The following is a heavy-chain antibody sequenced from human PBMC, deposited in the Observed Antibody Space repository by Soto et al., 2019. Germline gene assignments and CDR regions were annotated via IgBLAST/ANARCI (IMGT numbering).Heavy chain of an antibody. V-gene: IGHV3-20*01. CDR1: GFTFDDYG. CDR2: INWNGGST. D-gene: IGHD5-12*01. J-gene: IGHJ3*02. Sequence: EVQLVESGGGVVRPGGSLRLSCAASGFTFDDYGMSWVRQAPGKGLEWVSGINWNGGSTGYADSVKGRFTISRDNAKNSLDLQMNSLRAEDTALYHCARDRPHSGYEADAFDIWGQGTMVTVSS. CDR3: ARDRPHSGYEADAFDI.